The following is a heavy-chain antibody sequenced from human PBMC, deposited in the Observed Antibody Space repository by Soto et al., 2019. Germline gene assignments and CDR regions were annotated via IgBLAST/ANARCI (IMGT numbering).Heavy chain of an antibody. CDR3: ARHDTVTTYYYYGMDV. CDR2: IYPGDSDT. J-gene: IGHJ6*02. D-gene: IGHD4-17*01. Sequence: PGESLKISCKGSGYSFTSYWIGWVRQMPGKGLEWMGIIYPGDSDTRYSPSFQGQVTISADKSISTAYLQWSSLKASDTAMYYCARHDTVTTYYYYGMDVWGQGTTVPVSS. CDR1: GYSFTSYW. V-gene: IGHV5-51*01.